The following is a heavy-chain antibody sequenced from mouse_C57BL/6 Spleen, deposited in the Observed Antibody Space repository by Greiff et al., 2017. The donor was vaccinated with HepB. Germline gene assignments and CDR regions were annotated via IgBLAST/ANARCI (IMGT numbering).Heavy chain of an antibody. CDR3: ARGIGYDAVAY. CDR2: ISSGSSTI. J-gene: IGHJ3*01. Sequence: EVKLMESGGGLVKPGGSLKLSCAASGFTFSDYGMHWVRQAPEKGLEWVAYISSGSSTIYYADTVKGRFTISRDNAKNTLFLQMTSLRSEDTAMYYCARGIGYDAVAYWGQGTLVTVSA. V-gene: IGHV5-17*01. CDR1: GFTFSDYG. D-gene: IGHD2-2*01.